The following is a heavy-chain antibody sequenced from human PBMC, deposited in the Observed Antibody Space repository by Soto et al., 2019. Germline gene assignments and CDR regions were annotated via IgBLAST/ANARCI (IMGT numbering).Heavy chain of an antibody. CDR1: GFTFSSYA. J-gene: IGHJ4*02. CDR2: ISGSGGST. CDR3: AKDTTVTTSHHFDY. Sequence: PGGSLRLSCAASGFTFSSYAMSWLRQAPGKGLEWVSAISGSGGSTYYADSVKGRFTISRDNSKNTLYLQMNSLSAEDTAVYYCAKDTTVTTSHHFDYWGQGTLVTVSS. V-gene: IGHV3-23*01. D-gene: IGHD4-17*01.